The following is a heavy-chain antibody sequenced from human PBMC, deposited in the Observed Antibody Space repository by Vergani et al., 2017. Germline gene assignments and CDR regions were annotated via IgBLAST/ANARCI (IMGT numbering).Heavy chain of an antibody. Sequence: QVQLVESGGGVVQRGGSLRLSCATSGFTLSNYDMQWIRQGPGKGLEFVAFIQFDGSNQYYADSVKGRFTLSRDFSKNTLYLKMNSLRADDTATYHCEKHSRGWGIDYWGQGTQVIVS. J-gene: IGHJ4*02. CDR1: GFTLSNYD. D-gene: IGHD3-16*01. CDR3: EKHSRGWGIDY. V-gene: IGHV3-30*02. CDR2: IQFDGSNQ.